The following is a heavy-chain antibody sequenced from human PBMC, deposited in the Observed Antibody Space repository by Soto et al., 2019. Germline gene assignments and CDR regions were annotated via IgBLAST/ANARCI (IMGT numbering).Heavy chain of an antibody. Sequence: SLRLSCAASGFTFSSYAMHWVRQAPGKGLEWVAVISYDGSNKYYADSVKGRFTISRDNSKNTLYLQMNSLRAEDTAVYYCARAPSLGLRYFDWSLDYWGQGTLVTVSS. J-gene: IGHJ4*02. CDR1: GFTFSSYA. CDR3: ARAPSLGLRYFDWSLDY. CDR2: ISYDGSNK. V-gene: IGHV3-30-3*01. D-gene: IGHD3-9*01.